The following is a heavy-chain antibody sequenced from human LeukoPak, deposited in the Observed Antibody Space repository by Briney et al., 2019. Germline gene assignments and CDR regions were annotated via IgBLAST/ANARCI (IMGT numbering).Heavy chain of an antibody. Sequence: GGPLRLSCAASGFTFSSYAMSWVRQAPGKGLEWVSAVSGSGGSTYYADSVKGRFTISRDNSKNTLYLQMNSLRAEDTAVYYCAKRLSWNYVGGEFDYWGQGTLVTVSS. D-gene: IGHD1-7*01. V-gene: IGHV3-23*01. CDR2: VSGSGGST. J-gene: IGHJ4*02. CDR1: GFTFSSYA. CDR3: AKRLSWNYVGGEFDY.